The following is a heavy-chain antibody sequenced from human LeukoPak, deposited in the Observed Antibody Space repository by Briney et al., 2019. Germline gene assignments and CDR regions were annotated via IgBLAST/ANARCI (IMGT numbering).Heavy chain of an antibody. CDR3: TGQAAAGTIFDY. CDR1: GFTFGDYA. J-gene: IGHJ4*02. V-gene: IGHV3-49*04. CDR2: IRSKAYGGTT. Sequence: LSGGSLRLSCTASGFTFGDYAMSWVRQAPGKGLEWVGFIRSKAYGGTTEYAASVKGRFTISRDDSKSIAYLQMNSLKTEDTAVYYCTGQAAAGTIFDYWGQGTLVTVSS. D-gene: IGHD6-13*01.